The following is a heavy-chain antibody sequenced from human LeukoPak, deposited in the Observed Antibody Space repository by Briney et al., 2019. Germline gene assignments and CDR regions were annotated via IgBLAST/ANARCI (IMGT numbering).Heavy chain of an antibody. V-gene: IGHV4-34*01. CDR2: INHSGST. CDR3: ARGGCSGGSCYSRQYYYYYYMDV. D-gene: IGHD2-15*01. CDR1: GGSFSGYY. J-gene: IGHJ6*03. Sequence: EASETLSLTCAVYGGSFSGYYWSWIRQPPGKGLEWIGEINHSGSTNYNPSLKSRVTISVDTSKNQFSLKLSSVPAADTAVYYCARGGCSGGSCYSRQYYYYYYMDVWGKGTTVTVSS.